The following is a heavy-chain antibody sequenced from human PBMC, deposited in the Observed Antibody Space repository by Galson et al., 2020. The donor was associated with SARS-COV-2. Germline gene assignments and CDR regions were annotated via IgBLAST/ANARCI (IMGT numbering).Heavy chain of an antibody. Sequence: GSLKISCAASGFTFDDYAMHWVRQAPGNGLEWVSLISGDGGSTYYADSVKGRFTISRDNSKNSLYLQMNSLRTEDTALYYCAKDRVRGVIMDYFDYWGQGTLVTVSS. CDR3: AKDRVRGVIMDYFDY. J-gene: IGHJ4*02. V-gene: IGHV3-43*02. D-gene: IGHD3-10*01. CDR2: ISGDGGST. CDR1: GFTFDDYA.